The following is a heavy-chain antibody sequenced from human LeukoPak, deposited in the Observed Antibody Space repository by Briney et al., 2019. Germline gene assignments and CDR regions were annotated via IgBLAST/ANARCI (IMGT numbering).Heavy chain of an antibody. CDR1: GDSISNYY. V-gene: IGHV4-59*12. Sequence: MPSETLSLTCTVSGDSISNYYWSWIRQPPGKGLEWIGYIYYSGSTNQNPSLKSRVTISVDTSKNQFSLKLSSVTAADTAVYYCARERWNPTFDYWGQGTLVTVSS. CDR3: ARERWNPTFDY. CDR2: IYYSGST. J-gene: IGHJ4*02. D-gene: IGHD4-23*01.